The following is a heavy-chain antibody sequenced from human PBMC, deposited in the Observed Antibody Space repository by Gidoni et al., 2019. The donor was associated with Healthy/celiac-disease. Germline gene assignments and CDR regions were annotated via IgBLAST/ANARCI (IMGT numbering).Heavy chain of an antibody. J-gene: IGHJ6*03. V-gene: IGHV4-31*03. CDR1: GGSISSGGYY. Sequence: QVQLQESGPGLVKPSQTLSLTCTVSGGSISSGGYYWSWIRQHPGKGLEWIGYIYYSGSTYYNPSLKSRVTISVDTSKNQFSLKLSSVTAADTAVYYCARGSDYGDYGHYYYYYMDVWGKGTTVTVSS. CDR3: ARGSDYGDYGHYYYYYMDV. CDR2: IYYSGST. D-gene: IGHD4-17*01.